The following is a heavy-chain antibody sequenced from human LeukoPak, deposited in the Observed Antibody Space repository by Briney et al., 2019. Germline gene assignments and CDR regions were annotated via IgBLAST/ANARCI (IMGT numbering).Heavy chain of an antibody. CDR2: IKEDGSET. CDR1: GFTFSNYW. J-gene: IGHJ4*02. Sequence: GGSLRLSCAASGFTFSNYWMSWVRQAPGKGPEWMGNIKEDGSETYYVDSVKGRFTISRDNAQNSLYLHMHSLRVEDTAVYYCAKGGKWDVTPFDYWGQGTLVTVSS. D-gene: IGHD1-26*01. V-gene: IGHV3-7*03. CDR3: AKGGKWDVTPFDY.